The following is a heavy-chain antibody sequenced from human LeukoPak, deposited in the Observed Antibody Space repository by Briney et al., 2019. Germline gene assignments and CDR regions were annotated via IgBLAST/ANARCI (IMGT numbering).Heavy chain of an antibody. V-gene: IGHV3-11*01. CDR3: ARLTYSYGYEYYFDY. J-gene: IGHJ4*02. CDR1: GFTFSDYY. Sequence: GGSLRLSCAAPGFTFSDYYMSWIRQAPGKGLEWVSYISSSGSTIYYADSVEGRFTISRDNAKNSLYLQMNSLRAEDTAVYYCARLTYSYGYEYYFDYWGQGTLVTVSS. CDR2: ISSSGSTI. D-gene: IGHD5-18*01.